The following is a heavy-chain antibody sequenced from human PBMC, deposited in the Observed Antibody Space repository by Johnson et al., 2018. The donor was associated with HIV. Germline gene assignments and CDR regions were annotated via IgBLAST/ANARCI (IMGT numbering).Heavy chain of an antibody. J-gene: IGHJ3*02. D-gene: IGHD6-19*01. Sequence: VQLVESGGGLVLPGGSLRLSCAVSGFTFTDHYMDWVRQAPWKGLEWVGRIRNKANSYTTEYAASVKGRFTILRDDSKNSLYLQMNSLKTEDTAVYYCASTSSGWFYAFDIWGQGTMVTVSS. CDR2: IRNKANSYTT. CDR1: GFTFTDHY. CDR3: ASTSSGWFYAFDI. V-gene: IGHV3-72*01.